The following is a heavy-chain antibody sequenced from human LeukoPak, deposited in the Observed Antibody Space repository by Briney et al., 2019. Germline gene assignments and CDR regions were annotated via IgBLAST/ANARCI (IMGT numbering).Heavy chain of an antibody. CDR2: IYYSGST. V-gene: IGHV4-39*01. D-gene: IGHD2-2*02. J-gene: IGHJ4*02. CDR3: ATKVVPAAIVGYYFDY. Sequence: PSETLSLTCTVSGGSISSSSYYWGWIRQPPGKGLEWIGSIYYSGSTYYNPSLKSRVTISVDTSKNQFSLKLSSVTAADTAVYYCATKVVPAAIVGYYFDYWGQGTLVTVSS. CDR1: GGSISSSSYY.